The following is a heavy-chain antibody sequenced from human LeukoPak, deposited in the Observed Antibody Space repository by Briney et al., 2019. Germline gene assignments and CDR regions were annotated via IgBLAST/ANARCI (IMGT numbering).Heavy chain of an antibody. CDR1: GGTLSRYA. J-gene: IGHJ4*02. CDR3: ARDGGYSSSWYNY. CDR2: IIPILGIA. Sequence: PVKVSCKASGGTLSRYAISWVRQAPGQGLEWMGRIIPILGIANYAQKFQGRVTITADKSTSTAYMELSSLRSEDTAVYYCARDGGYSSSWYNYWGQGTLVTVSS. D-gene: IGHD6-13*01. V-gene: IGHV1-69*04.